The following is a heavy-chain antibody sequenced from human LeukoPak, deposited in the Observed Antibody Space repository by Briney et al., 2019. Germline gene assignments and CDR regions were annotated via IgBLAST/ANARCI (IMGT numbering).Heavy chain of an antibody. CDR1: GDSVSSNSAA. CDR3: ARELTGFDY. CDR2: TYYRSKWYN. Sequence: KPSQTLSLTCAISGDSVSSNSAAWNWIRQSPSIGLEWLGRTYYRSKWYNEYAISVKITITINAHTSKNQFSLQLNSVTPEDTAVYYCARELTGFDYWGQGTLVTVSS. V-gene: IGHV6-1*01. J-gene: IGHJ4*02. D-gene: IGHD7-27*01.